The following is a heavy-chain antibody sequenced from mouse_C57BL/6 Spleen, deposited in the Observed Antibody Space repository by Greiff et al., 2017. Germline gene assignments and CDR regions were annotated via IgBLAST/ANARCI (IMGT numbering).Heavy chain of an antibody. Sequence: EVKLVESGGGLVKPGGSLKLSCAASGFTFSDYGMHWVRQAPEKGLEWVAYISSGSSTIYYADTVKGRFTFSRDNAKNTLFLQMTSLRSEDTAMYYCARRVGSSLDYWGQGTTLTVSS. CDR1: GFTFSDYG. V-gene: IGHV5-17*01. D-gene: IGHD1-1*01. CDR3: ARRVGSSLDY. J-gene: IGHJ2*01. CDR2: ISSGSSTI.